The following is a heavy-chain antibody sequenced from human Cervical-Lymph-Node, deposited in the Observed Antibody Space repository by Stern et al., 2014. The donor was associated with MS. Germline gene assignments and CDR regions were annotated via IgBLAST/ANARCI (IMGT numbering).Heavy chain of an antibody. CDR3: ARNPIFCSGGSCQWGAFDI. CDR2: ISWNRGSR. Sequence: EVQLVQSGGGLVQPGRSLRLSCAASGFTFDDYAMHWVRQAPGKGLEWVSGISWNRGSRGYADSVKGRFTISRDNAKNSLYLQMTSLRAEDTALYYCARNPIFCSGGSCQWGAFDIWGQGTMVTVSS. J-gene: IGHJ3*02. D-gene: IGHD2-15*01. V-gene: IGHV3-9*01. CDR1: GFTFDDYA.